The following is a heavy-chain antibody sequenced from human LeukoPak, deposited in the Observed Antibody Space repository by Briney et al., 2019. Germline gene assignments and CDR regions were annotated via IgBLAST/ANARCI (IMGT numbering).Heavy chain of an antibody. CDR2: ISYDGSNK. Sequence: GSSLRLSCAASGFTFSSYGMHWVRQAPGKGLEWVAVISYDGSNKYYADSVKGRFTISRDNSKNTLYLQMNSLRAEDTAVYYCAKVLRPDKYSSGWYSGYFDYWGQGTLVTVSS. CDR3: AKVLRPDKYSSGWYSGYFDY. CDR1: GFTFSSYG. J-gene: IGHJ4*02. D-gene: IGHD6-19*01. V-gene: IGHV3-30*18.